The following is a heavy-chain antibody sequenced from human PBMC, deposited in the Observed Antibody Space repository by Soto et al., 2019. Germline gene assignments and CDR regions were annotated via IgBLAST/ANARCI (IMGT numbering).Heavy chain of an antibody. CDR3: ARDRFYSSSWLDY. V-gene: IGHV3-33*01. J-gene: IGHJ4*02. Sequence: QVQLVESGGGVVQPGRSLRLSCAASGFTFSSYGMHWVRQAPGKGLEGVAVIWYEGSNKYYADSVKGRFTISRDNSKNTLYLQMNSLRAEDTAVYYCARDRFYSSSWLDYWGQGTLVTVSS. D-gene: IGHD6-13*01. CDR1: GFTFSSYG. CDR2: IWYEGSNK.